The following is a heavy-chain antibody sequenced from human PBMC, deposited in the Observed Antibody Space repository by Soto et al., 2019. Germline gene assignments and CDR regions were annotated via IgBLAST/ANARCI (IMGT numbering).Heavy chain of an antibody. CDR3: SIRCTSTSCTNRGEDY. CDR2: ISNSGDAT. D-gene: IGHD2-2*01. Sequence: EAQLLESGGDLIQPGGSLRLSWAGSGFTFNNYAMRWVRQPPGKGLDYVSAISNSGDATYYADSVKGRFTISRDDSKNTLYLQMNSLRVEDTAVYYCSIRCTSTSCTNRGEDYWGQGTLVTVSS. V-gene: IGHV3-23*01. J-gene: IGHJ4*02. CDR1: GFTFNNYA.